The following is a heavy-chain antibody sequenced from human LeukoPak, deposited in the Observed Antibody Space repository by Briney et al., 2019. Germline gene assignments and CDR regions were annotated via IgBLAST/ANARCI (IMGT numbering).Heavy chain of an antibody. D-gene: IGHD3-16*01. Sequence: GGSLRLSCAASGFPFSSYGMHWVRQAPGKGLEWVAFISYDGSDKYYADSVKGRFTISRDKSKNRLYPQMNSLRAEDKAVYYCAKDRMGGYFDYWGQGTLVTVSS. CDR1: GFPFSSYG. V-gene: IGHV3-30*18. J-gene: IGHJ4*02. CDR2: ISYDGSDK. CDR3: AKDRMGGYFDY.